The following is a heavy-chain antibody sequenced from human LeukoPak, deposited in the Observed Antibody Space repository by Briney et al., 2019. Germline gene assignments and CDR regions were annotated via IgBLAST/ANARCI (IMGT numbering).Heavy chain of an antibody. CDR1: GYTFTGYY. CDR3: AKRGVVIRVILVGFHKEAYYFDY. D-gene: IGHD3-22*01. Sequence: EASVKVSCKASGYTFTGYYMHWVRQAPGQGLEWMGWINPNSGGTNYAQKFQGRVTMTRDTSISTAYMELSRLRSDDTAVYFCAKRGVVIRVILVGFHKEAYYFDYWGQGTLVTVSS. J-gene: IGHJ4*02. V-gene: IGHV1-2*02. CDR2: INPNSGGT.